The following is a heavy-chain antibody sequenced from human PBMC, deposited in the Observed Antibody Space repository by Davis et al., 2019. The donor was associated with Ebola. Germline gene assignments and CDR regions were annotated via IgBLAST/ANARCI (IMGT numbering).Heavy chain of an antibody. J-gene: IGHJ4*02. V-gene: IGHV5-51*01. D-gene: IGHD6-13*01. CDR3: AVGTYGRSWYYFDY. CDR2: IYPGDSDT. CDR1: GYSFTSYS. Sequence: KVSCKGSGYSFTSYSIGWVRQMPGKGLEWMGIIYPGDSDTKYSPSFQGQVTISADKSISTAYLQWSSLKASDTAMYYCAVGTYGRSWYYFDYWGQGTLVTVSS.